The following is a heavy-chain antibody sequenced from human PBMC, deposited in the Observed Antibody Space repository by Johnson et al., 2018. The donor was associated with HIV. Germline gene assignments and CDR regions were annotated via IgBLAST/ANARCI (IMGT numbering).Heavy chain of an antibody. J-gene: IGHJ3*02. CDR1: RFTFSNDA. D-gene: IGHD6-6*01. CDR3: AKVHIAARWSDAFDI. V-gene: IGHV3-48*03. CDR2: SSSSGSPI. Sequence: VQLVESGGGLVQPGGSLRLSCTASRFTFSNDAMNWVRQAPGKGLEWVSYSSSSGSPIYYADSVQGRFTISRDNAKNSLYLQMNSLRAEDTAVYFCAKVHIAARWSDAFDIWGQGTMVTVSS.